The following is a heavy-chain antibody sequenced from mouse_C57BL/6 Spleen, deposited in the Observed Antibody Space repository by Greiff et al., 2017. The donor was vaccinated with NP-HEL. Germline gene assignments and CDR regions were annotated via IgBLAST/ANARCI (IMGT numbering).Heavy chain of an antibody. CDR2: ISSGGDYI. CDR3: TSMVTTAFFDY. Sequence: EVLVVESGEGLVKPGGSLKLSCAASGFTFSSYAMSWVRQTPEKRLEWVAYISSGGDYIYYADTVKGRFTISRDNARNTLYLQMSSLKSEDTAMYYCTSMVTTAFFDYWGQGTTLTVSS. CDR1: GFTFSSYA. D-gene: IGHD2-2*01. V-gene: IGHV5-9-1*02. J-gene: IGHJ2*01.